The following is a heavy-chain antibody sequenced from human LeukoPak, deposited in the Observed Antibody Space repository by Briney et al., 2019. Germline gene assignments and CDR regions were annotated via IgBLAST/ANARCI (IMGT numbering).Heavy chain of an antibody. CDR2: INHSGST. CDR3: ARGTLSVDYGDHLRERNNYYYMDV. V-gene: IGHV4-34*01. Sequence: PSETLSLTCAVYGESFSGYYWSWIRQPPGKGLEWIGEINHSGSTNYNPSVKSRVTISVDTSKNQFSLKLGSVTAADTAVYYCARGTLSVDYGDHLRERNNYYYMDVWGKGTTVTVSS. J-gene: IGHJ6*03. CDR1: GESFSGYY. D-gene: IGHD4-17*01.